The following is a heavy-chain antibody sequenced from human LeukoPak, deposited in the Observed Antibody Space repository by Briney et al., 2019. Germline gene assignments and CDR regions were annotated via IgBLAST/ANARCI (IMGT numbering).Heavy chain of an antibody. V-gene: IGHV4-59*12. D-gene: IGHD6-19*01. CDR1: GGSISSYY. J-gene: IGHJ4*02. Sequence: SETLSLTCTVSGGSISSYYWSWIRQPPGKGLEWIGYIYYSGSTNYNPSLKSRVTISVDTSKNQFSLKLSSVTAADTAVYYCARDKSRVAVAGNPDYWGQGTLVTVSS. CDR3: ARDKSRVAVAGNPDY. CDR2: IYYSGST.